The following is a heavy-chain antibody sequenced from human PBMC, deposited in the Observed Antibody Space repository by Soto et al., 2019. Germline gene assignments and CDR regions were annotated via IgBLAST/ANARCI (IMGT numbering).Heavy chain of an antibody. CDR3: ASDRFRLVDLSLLGYFDY. V-gene: IGHV3-30*04. Sequence: QVQLEESGGGVVQPGRSLRLSCAASGFTFSRHTLHWVRQAPGKGLEWVASISYDGSNKYYADSVKGRFTIYRDNFKNTLYVQFDSLRAEDTAVYYCASDRFRLVDLSLLGYFDYWGQGTLFTVSS. J-gene: IGHJ4*02. D-gene: IGHD3-16*02. CDR2: ISYDGSNK. CDR1: GFTFSRHT.